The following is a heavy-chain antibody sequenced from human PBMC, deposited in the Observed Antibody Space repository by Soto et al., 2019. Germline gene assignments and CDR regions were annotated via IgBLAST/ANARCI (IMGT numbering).Heavy chain of an antibody. CDR2: ISGSGGST. D-gene: IGHD3-3*01. J-gene: IGHJ4*02. V-gene: IGHV3-23*01. Sequence: GGSLRLSCAASGFTFSSYAMSWVRQAPGKGLEWVSAISGSGGSTYYADSVKGRFTISRDNSKNTLYLQMNSLRAEDTAVYYCAKDRQIGLRFLEWLLCWGQGTLVTVSS. CDR3: AKDRQIGLRFLEWLLC. CDR1: GFTFSSYA.